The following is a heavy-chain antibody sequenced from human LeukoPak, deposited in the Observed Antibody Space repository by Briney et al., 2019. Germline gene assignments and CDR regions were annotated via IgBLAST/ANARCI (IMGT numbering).Heavy chain of an antibody. D-gene: IGHD1-1*01. J-gene: IGHJ4*02. CDR3: ARGARTGSSFDY. V-gene: IGHV3-30*04. CDR2: ISYDGSNK. Sequence: GGSLRLSCAASGFTFSSYAMHWVRQAPGKGLEWVAVISYDGSNKYYADSVKGRFTISRDNSKNTLYLQMNSLRAEDTAVYYCARGARTGSSFDYWGQGTLVTVSS. CDR1: GFTFSSYA.